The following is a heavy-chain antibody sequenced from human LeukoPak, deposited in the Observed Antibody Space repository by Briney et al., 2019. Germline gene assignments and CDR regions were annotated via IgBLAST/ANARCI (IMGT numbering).Heavy chain of an antibody. J-gene: IGHJ4*02. CDR1: GGSISSSSYY. Sequence: PSETLSLTCTVSGGSISSSSYYWGWIRQPPGKGLEWIGSIYYSGSTYYNPSLKSRVTISVDTSKNQFSLKLSSVTAADTAVYYCARGSFPGKIDSSGLFDYWGQGTLVTVSS. CDR3: ARGSFPGKIDSSGLFDY. D-gene: IGHD3-22*01. V-gene: IGHV4-39*07. CDR2: IYYSGST.